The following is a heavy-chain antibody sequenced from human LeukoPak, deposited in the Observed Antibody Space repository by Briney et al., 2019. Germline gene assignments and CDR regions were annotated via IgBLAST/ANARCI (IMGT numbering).Heavy chain of an antibody. CDR1: GFTFRDAW. Sequence: GGSLRLSCAASGFTFRDAWMTWVRQAPGKGLVWVSRITNDGSSTSYADSVKGRFTISRDNAKNTLYLQMNSLRAEDTAVYYCARDSAYCGGDCSDYWGQGTRVTVSS. D-gene: IGHD2-21*02. V-gene: IGHV3-74*01. J-gene: IGHJ4*02. CDR3: ARDSAYCGGDCSDY. CDR2: ITNDGSST.